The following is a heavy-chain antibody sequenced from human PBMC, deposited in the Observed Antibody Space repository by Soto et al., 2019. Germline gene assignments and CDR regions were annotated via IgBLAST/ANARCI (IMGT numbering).Heavy chain of an antibody. D-gene: IGHD6-13*01. J-gene: IGHJ4*02. Sequence: SETLSLTCAVYGGSFSDYYWSWIRQPPGKGLEWIGEINPSGSTNYNPSLKGRVTISVDTSKNQFSLKLSSVTAADTAVYYCARGLPGYSSSWYDYWGQGALVTVSS. CDR2: INPSGST. CDR3: ARGLPGYSSSWYDY. CDR1: GGSFSDYY. V-gene: IGHV4-34*01.